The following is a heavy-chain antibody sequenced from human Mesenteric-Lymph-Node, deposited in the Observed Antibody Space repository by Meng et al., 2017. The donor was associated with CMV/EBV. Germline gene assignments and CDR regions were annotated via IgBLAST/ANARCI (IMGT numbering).Heavy chain of an antibody. CDR3: ARASVAGKGEDY. CDR1: GFTVSSNY. D-gene: IGHD6-19*01. CDR2: IYSGGST. Sequence: GESLKISCAASGFTVSSNYMSWVRQAPGKGLEWVSVIYSGGSTYYADSVKGRFTISRDNAKNSLYLQMNSLRAEDTAVYYCARASVAGKGEDYWGQGTLVTVSS. J-gene: IGHJ4*02. V-gene: IGHV3-53*01.